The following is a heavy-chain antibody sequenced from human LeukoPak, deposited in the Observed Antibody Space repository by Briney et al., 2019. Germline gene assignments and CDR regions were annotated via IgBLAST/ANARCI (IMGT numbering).Heavy chain of an antibody. D-gene: IGHD1-26*01. CDR2: INHSGST. CDR1: GGSFSGYY. J-gene: IGHJ4*02. V-gene: IGHV4-34*01. CDR3: ARARSPYSGSYYHGHFGY. Sequence: SETLSLTCAVYGGSFSGYYWSWIRQPPGKGLEWIGEINHSGSTNYNPSLKSRVTISVDTSKNQFSLKLSSVTAADTAVYYCARARSPYSGSYYHGHFGYWGQGTLVTVSS.